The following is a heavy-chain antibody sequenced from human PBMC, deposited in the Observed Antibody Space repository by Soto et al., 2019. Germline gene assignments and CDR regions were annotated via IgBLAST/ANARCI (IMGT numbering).Heavy chain of an antibody. CDR3: ARLVGPTSSDNWFDP. Sequence: QVKLVQSGAEVRKPGASVKVSCKASGYTFFNYGITWVRQAPGQGLEWMGWVSGYNGHTNYAQQFEGRVTMTRDISTTTAYMELRNLRSDDTAVYYCARLVGPTSSDNWFDPWGQGTLVTVSS. J-gene: IGHJ5*02. CDR1: GYTFFNYG. V-gene: IGHV1-18*01. D-gene: IGHD1-26*01. CDR2: VSGYNGHT.